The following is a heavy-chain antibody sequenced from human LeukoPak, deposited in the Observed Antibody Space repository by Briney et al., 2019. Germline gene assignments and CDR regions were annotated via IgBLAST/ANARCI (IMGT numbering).Heavy chain of an antibody. V-gene: IGHV4-59*01. J-gene: IGHJ3*02. CDR3: ARAMIDDAFDI. Sequence: PSETLSLTCTVSGGSISSYYWSWIRQPPGKGLEWIGYIYYSGSTNYNPYLKSRVTISVDTSKNQFSLKLSSVTAADTAVYYCARAMIDDAFDIWGQGTMVTVSS. CDR1: GGSISSYY. CDR2: IYYSGST. D-gene: IGHD3-22*01.